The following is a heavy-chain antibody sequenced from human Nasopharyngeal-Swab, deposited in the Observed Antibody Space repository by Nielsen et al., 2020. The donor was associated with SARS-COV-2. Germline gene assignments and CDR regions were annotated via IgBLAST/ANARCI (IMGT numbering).Heavy chain of an antibody. CDR3: ARGSMAGYCSGGSCYAFDI. D-gene: IGHD2-15*01. CDR2: IYYIGTT. J-gene: IGHJ3*02. Sequence: WIRQPPGKGLEWIGTIYYIGTTNYNPSLWSRVSISVDPSKNQFSLKLSSVTAADTAMYYCARGSMAGYCSGGSCYAFDIWGQGTMVTVSS. V-gene: IGHV4-39*01.